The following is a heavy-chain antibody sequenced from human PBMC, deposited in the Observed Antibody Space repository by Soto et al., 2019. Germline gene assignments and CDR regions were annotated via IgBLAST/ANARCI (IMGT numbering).Heavy chain of an antibody. J-gene: IGHJ6*02. CDR2: LPERGSSP. D-gene: IGHD5-18*01. CDR3: AKMTSGSYGPNYGMDV. Sequence: EVQLLESGGGLVQPGGSRRLSRAASGFTFSNYAMSWVRQAPGKGLEWISALPERGSSPYYADSVKGRFTISRDNSKNTLYLQMNSLRAEDTAVYYCAKMTSGSYGPNYGMDVWGQGTTVTVSS. CDR1: GFTFSNYA. V-gene: IGHV3-23*01.